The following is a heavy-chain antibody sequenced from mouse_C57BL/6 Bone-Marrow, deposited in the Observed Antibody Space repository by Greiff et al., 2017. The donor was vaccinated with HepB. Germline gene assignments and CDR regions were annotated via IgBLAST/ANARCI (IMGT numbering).Heavy chain of an antibody. Sequence: QVQLQQSGAELMKPGASVKLSCKATGYTFTGYWIEWVKQRPGHGLEWIGEILPGSGSTNYNEKFKGKATFTADTSSNTAYMQLSSLTTEDSAIYYCARPDPLRWLRLWYFDVWGTGTTVTVSS. CDR2: ILPGSGST. J-gene: IGHJ1*03. D-gene: IGHD2-2*01. CDR3: ARPDPLRWLRLWYFDV. V-gene: IGHV1-9*01. CDR1: GYTFTGYW.